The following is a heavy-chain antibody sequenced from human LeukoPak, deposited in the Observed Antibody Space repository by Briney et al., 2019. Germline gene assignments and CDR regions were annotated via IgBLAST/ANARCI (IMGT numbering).Heavy chain of an antibody. Sequence: SETLSLTCTVSGDSISSSSYSWGWIRQPPGKGLEWIGSIYYSGSTYYNPSLKSRVTISVDTSKNQFSLKLSSVTAADTAVYYCARETSQKGAHYMDVWGKGTTVTISS. CDR2: IYYSGST. V-gene: IGHV4-39*07. CDR1: GDSISSSSYS. CDR3: ARETSQKGAHYMDV. D-gene: IGHD3-16*01. J-gene: IGHJ6*03.